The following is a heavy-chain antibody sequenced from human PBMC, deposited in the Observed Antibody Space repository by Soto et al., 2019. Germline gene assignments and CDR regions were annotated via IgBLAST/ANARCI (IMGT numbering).Heavy chain of an antibody. J-gene: IGHJ5*02. CDR3: ARRYYDFWSGYYGHRFDP. V-gene: IGHV5-10-1*01. D-gene: IGHD3-3*01. Sequence: GESLKISCKGSGYSFTSYWISWVRQMPGKGLEWMGRIDPSDSYTNYSPSFQGHVTISADKSISTAYLQWSSLKASDTAMYYCARRYYDFWSGYYGHRFDPWGQGTLVTVSS. CDR1: GYSFTSYW. CDR2: IDPSDSYT.